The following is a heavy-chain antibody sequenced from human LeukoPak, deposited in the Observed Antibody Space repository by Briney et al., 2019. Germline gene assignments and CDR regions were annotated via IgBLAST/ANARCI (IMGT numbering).Heavy chain of an antibody. J-gene: IGHJ4*02. D-gene: IGHD2-15*01. CDR3: ARDRVVAATNAPYYFDY. Sequence: GGSLRLSCAASGFTFDDYGMSWVRQAPGKGLEWVSGINWNGGSTGYADSVKGRFTISGDNAKNSLYLQMNSLRAEDTALYYCARDRVVAATNAPYYFDYWGQGTLVTVSS. CDR2: INWNGGST. CDR1: GFTFDDYG. V-gene: IGHV3-20*04.